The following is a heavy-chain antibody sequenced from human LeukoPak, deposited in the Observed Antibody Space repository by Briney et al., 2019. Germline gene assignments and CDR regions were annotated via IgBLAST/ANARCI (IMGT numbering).Heavy chain of an antibody. CDR2: IYYSGST. Sequence: SETLSLTCTVSGGSISSSSYYWGWIRQPPGKGLEWIGSIYYSGSTYYNPSLKSRVTISVDTSKNQFSLKLSSVTAADAAVYYCARQERSSRRYYFDYWGQGTLVTVSS. CDR1: GGSISSSSYY. CDR3: ARQERSSRRYYFDY. J-gene: IGHJ4*02. D-gene: IGHD2-15*01. V-gene: IGHV4-39*01.